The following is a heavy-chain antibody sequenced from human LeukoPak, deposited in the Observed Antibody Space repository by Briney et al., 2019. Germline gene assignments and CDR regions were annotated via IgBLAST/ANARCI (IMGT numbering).Heavy chain of an antibody. V-gene: IGHV1-8*02. J-gene: IGHJ5*02. CDR1: GGTFSSYA. Sequence: ASVKVSCKASGGTFSSYAINWVRQATGQGLEWMGWMNPNSGNTGYAQKFQGRVTMTRNTSISTAYMELSSLRSEDTAVYYCAKIGRLGRITIFGVGPRGNWFDPWGQGTLVTVSS. CDR3: AKIGRLGRITIFGVGPRGNWFDP. D-gene: IGHD3-3*01. CDR2: MNPNSGNT.